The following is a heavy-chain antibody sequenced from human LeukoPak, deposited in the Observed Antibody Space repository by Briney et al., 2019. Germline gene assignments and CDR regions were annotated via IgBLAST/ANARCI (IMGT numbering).Heavy chain of an antibody. CDR3: ARVGLVEGYCSSTSCSPSDP. CDR1: GGSVSSGSYY. D-gene: IGHD2-2*01. V-gene: IGHV4-61*01. Sequence: PSETLSLTCTVSGGSVSSGSYYWSWIRQPPGKGLEWIGYIYYSGSTNYNPSLKSRVTISVDTSKNQFSLKLSSVTAADTAVYYCARVGLVEGYCSSTSCSPSDPWGQGTLVTVSS. J-gene: IGHJ5*02. CDR2: IYYSGST.